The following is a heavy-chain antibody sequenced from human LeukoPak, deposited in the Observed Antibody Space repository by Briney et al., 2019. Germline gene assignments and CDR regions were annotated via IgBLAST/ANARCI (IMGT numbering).Heavy chain of an antibody. V-gene: IGHV3-15*01. CDR2: IKSKTDGGTT. D-gene: IGHD2-2*01. CDR1: GFTFSNAW. Sequence: GGALRLSCAASGFTFSNAWMIWVRQPPGKGLEWVGRIKSKTDGGTTDYAAPLQGRFTISRDDSKNTLYLQMNSLKTEDTAVYYCTTRYCSSTSCSEVMDVWGKGTTVTVSS. J-gene: IGHJ6*04. CDR3: TTRYCSSTSCSEVMDV.